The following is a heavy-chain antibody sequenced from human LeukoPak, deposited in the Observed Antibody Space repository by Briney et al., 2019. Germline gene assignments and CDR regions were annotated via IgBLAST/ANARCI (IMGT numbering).Heavy chain of an antibody. CDR2: ISYDGSNK. D-gene: IGHD3-10*01. CDR1: GFTFSSYG. Sequence: PGRSLRLSCAASGFTFSSYGMHWVRQAPGKGLEWVAVISYDGSNKYYADSVKGRFTISRDNSKNTLYLQMNSLRAEDTAVYYCAKEGYYGSGSYFYFDYWGRGTLVTVSS. CDR3: AKEGYYGSGSYFYFDY. V-gene: IGHV3-30*18. J-gene: IGHJ4*02.